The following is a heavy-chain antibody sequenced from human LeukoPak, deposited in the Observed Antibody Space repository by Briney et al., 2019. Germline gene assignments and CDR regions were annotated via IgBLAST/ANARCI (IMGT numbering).Heavy chain of an antibody. CDR1: GGSFSGND. CDR3: ARGRRGAAARTSRSLDI. Sequence: SETLSLTCAVYGGSFSGNDWSWIRQSPGKGLEWIGEINHSGSTNYNPSLKSRVTMSVDTSKNQFSLKLISVTAADTAVYYCARGRRGAAARTSRSLDIWGQGTMVTVSS. V-gene: IGHV4-34*01. CDR2: INHSGST. J-gene: IGHJ3*02. D-gene: IGHD6-13*01.